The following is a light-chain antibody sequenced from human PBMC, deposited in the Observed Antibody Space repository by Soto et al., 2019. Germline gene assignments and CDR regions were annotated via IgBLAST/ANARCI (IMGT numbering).Light chain of an antibody. V-gene: IGKV3-11*01. CDR1: QTVSNY. CDR2: DAS. Sequence: EIVLTQSPATLSLSPGERATLSCRASQTVSNYLAWYQQKPGQAPRLLIYDASNRATGISARFSGSGSGTDFILTFSNLEAADFAVYYCQHRSKWPLTFGGGTKVEI. J-gene: IGKJ4*01. CDR3: QHRSKWPLT.